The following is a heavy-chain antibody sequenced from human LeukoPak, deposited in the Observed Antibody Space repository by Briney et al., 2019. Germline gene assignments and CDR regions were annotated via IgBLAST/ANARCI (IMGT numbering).Heavy chain of an antibody. CDR2: IKHDGSEK. CDR1: GFPFSSSW. CDR3: ARVRWELGPSDY. J-gene: IGHJ4*02. V-gene: IGHV3-7*01. D-gene: IGHD1-26*01. Sequence: GGSLRLSCAASGFPFSSSWMSWVRQAPGKGLEWVANIKHDGSEKYYVDSVKGRFTISRDNAKNSLYLQMNRLRAEDTAEYFCARVRWELGPSDYWGQGTLVTVSS.